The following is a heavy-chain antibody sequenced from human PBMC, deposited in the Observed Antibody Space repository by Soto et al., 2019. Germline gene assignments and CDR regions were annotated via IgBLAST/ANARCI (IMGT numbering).Heavy chain of an antibody. D-gene: IGHD4-17*01. V-gene: IGHV1-46*01. CDR2: INPTCGST. CDR3: ARLGFVDYGDYTTDY. Sequence: GASVKVSCKASGYTFTSSYIHWVRQAPGQGLEWMGIINPTCGSTTYAQKFQGRVTMTTDTSTSTAYLELSSLRSEDTAVYYCARLGFVDYGDYTTDYWGQGTLVTVSS. CDR1: GYTFTSSY. J-gene: IGHJ4*02.